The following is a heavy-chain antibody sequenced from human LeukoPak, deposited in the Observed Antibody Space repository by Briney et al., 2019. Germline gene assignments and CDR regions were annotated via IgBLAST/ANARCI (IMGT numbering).Heavy chain of an antibody. D-gene: IGHD7-27*01. J-gene: IGHJ4*02. CDR3: ARDLRLGLFDY. CDR1: GFTFSGYA. V-gene: IGHV3-30*04. Sequence: GRSLRLSCAASGFTFSGYAMHWVRQVPGKGLEWVAITSHDESNKYYADSVKGRFTISRDNSKNTLYLQMNSLRAEDTAVYYCARDLRLGLFDYWGQGTLVTVSS. CDR2: TSHDESNK.